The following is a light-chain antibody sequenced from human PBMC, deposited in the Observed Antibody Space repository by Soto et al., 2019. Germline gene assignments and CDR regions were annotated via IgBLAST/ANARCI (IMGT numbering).Light chain of an antibody. CDR1: QSISNF. CDR3: QQRFNWPVT. V-gene: IGKV3-11*01. CDR2: DAS. J-gene: IGKJ1*01. Sequence: EIVLTQSPASLSLSPGERATLSCRASQSISNFLAWYQQKPGQAPKLLIYDASNRATGVPARFSGSGSGTDFTLTISSLEPADFAVYYCQQRFNWPVTFGQGTKVEVK.